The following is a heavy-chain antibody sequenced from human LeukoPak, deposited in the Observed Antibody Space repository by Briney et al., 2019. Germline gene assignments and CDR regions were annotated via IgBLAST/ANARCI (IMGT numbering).Heavy chain of an antibody. CDR3: AKDGSITAAGGFDP. CDR1: GFTFSSYG. CDR2: ISYDGSNK. V-gene: IGHV3-30*18. Sequence: SGGSLRLSCAASGFTFSSYGMHWVRQAPGKGLEWVAVISYDGSNKYYADSVKGRFTISRDKSKNTLDLQMNSLRAEDTAVYYCAKDGSITAAGGFDPWGQGTLVTVSS. D-gene: IGHD6-13*01. J-gene: IGHJ5*02.